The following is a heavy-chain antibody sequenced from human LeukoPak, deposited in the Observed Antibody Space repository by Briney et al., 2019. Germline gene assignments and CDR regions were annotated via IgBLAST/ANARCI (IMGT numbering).Heavy chain of an antibody. Sequence: GESLKISCKGSGYSFNTYWIGWVRQMPGKGLEWMGIIYPGDSDTRYSPSFQGQVTISADKSINTAYLQWSSLKASDTAMYYCARRNYYDSSNFDYWGRGTLVTVSS. CDR2: IYPGDSDT. CDR3: ARRNYYDSSNFDY. D-gene: IGHD3-22*01. J-gene: IGHJ4*02. V-gene: IGHV5-51*01. CDR1: GYSFNTYW.